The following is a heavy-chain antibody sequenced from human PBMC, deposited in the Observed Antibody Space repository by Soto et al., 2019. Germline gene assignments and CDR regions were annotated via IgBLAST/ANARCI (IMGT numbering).Heavy chain of an antibody. J-gene: IGHJ3*02. D-gene: IGHD3-22*01. CDR3: AKAPFDYYDSSGYYGAAFDI. CDR1: GFTFSSYA. V-gene: IGHV3-23*01. CDR2: ISGGGGST. Sequence: PGGSLRLSCAASGFTFSSYAMSWVRQAPGKGLEWVSAISGGGGSTYYADSVKGRFTISRDNSKNTLYLQMNSLRAEDTAVYYCAKAPFDYYDSSGYYGAAFDIWGQGTMVTVSS.